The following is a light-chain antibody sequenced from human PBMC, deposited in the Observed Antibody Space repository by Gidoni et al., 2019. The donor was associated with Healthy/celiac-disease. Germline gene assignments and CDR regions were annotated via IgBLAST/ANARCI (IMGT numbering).Light chain of an antibody. CDR2: KAY. CDR3: QQYNSYSKT. CDR1: QSISSW. J-gene: IGKJ2*01. V-gene: IGKV1-5*03. Sequence: DIQMTQSPSTLSASVGDRVTLTCRASQSISSWLAWYQPKQGKDPKLLIYKAYSVESGVPSRFRGSGSGTEFTHTISSLQPDDCATYYCQQYNSYSKTFGQGTKLEIK.